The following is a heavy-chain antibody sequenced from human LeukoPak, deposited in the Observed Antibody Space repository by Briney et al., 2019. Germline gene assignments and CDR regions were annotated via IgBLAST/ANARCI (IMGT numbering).Heavy chain of an antibody. V-gene: IGHV4-34*01. D-gene: IGHD3-16*01. Sequence: SETLSLTCAVYGGSFSGYYWSWIRQPPGKGLEWIGEINHSGGTNYNPSLKSRVTISVDTSKNQFSLKLSSVTAADTAVYYCARGVGLTQGGAFDFWGQGTLVTVSS. CDR3: ARGVGLTQGGAFDF. CDR2: INHSGGT. J-gene: IGHJ4*02. CDR1: GGSFSGYY.